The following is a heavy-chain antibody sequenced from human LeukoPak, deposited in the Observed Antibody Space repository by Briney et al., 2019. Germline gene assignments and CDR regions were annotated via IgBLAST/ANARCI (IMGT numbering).Heavy chain of an antibody. CDR1: GFTFSNYG. D-gene: IGHD3-10*01. CDR3: AKVPYSDYGSGRPPFMDV. V-gene: IGHV3-23*01. CDR2: IIGGGGKT. J-gene: IGHJ6*02. Sequence: AGGSLRFTCAASGFTFSNYGRTWVRQGPGRGWEGVLTIIGGGGKTYYPESVKSRFTISRDNSKNTLYLQMNSLTAEATAIHYCAKVPYSDYGSGRPPFMDVGGQGTTVAVS.